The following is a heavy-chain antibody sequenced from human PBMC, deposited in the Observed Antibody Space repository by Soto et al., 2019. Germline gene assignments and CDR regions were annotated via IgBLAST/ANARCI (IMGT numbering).Heavy chain of an antibody. D-gene: IGHD6-19*01. V-gene: IGHV4-39*01. Sequence: SLTCAVSGDSMSSSDYYWGWIRQPPGKGLEWIGRIYYSGSTYYNPSLQSRVAISVDTSKNQFSLKLKSVTAADTAIYYCARRTVNIRTFYSGLKTHCFDYWGQGAPVTVSS. J-gene: IGHJ4*02. CDR3: ARRTVNIRTFYSGLKTHCFDY. CDR1: GDSMSSSDYY. CDR2: IYYSGST.